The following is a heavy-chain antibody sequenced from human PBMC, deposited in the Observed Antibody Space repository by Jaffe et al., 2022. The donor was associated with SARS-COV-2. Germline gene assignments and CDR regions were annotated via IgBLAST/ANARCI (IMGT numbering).Heavy chain of an antibody. CDR3: AKAPMSRGPRYWYFDL. CDR1: GFTFSSYA. Sequence: DVQLLESGGGLVQPGGSLRLSCAASGFTFSSYAINWVRQAPGKGLEWVSGISASGGNTYYIDSVKGRFTISRDNSKNTLYLQMNSLRAEDTALYYCAKAPMSRGPRYWYFDLWGRGTLVTVSS. J-gene: IGHJ2*01. V-gene: IGHV3-23*01. CDR2: ISASGGNT. D-gene: IGHD3-10*01.